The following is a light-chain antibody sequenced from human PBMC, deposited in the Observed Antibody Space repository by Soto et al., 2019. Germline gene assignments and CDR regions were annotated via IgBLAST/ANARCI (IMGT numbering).Light chain of an antibody. CDR3: CSYAGSYTHV. Sequence: HSALTQPRSVSGSPGQSVTISCTGTSSDVGGYNYVSWYQQHPGKAPKHMIYDVSKRPSGVPDRFSGSKSGNTASLTISGLQAEDEADYYCCSYAGSYTHVFGTGTKLTVL. J-gene: IGLJ1*01. CDR1: SSDVGGYNY. CDR2: DVS. V-gene: IGLV2-11*01.